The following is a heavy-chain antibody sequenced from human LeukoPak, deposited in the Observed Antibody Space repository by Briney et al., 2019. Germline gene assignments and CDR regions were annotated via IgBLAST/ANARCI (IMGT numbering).Heavy chain of an antibody. Sequence: GGSLRLSCAASGFTFSSYSMNWVRQAPGKGLEWVSSISSSSSYIYYADSVKGRFTISRDNAKNSLYLQMNSLRAEDTAVYYCAREPPELGAFDIWGQGTMVTVSS. D-gene: IGHD6-13*01. V-gene: IGHV3-21*01. CDR1: GFTFSSYS. J-gene: IGHJ3*02. CDR3: AREPPELGAFDI. CDR2: ISSSSSYI.